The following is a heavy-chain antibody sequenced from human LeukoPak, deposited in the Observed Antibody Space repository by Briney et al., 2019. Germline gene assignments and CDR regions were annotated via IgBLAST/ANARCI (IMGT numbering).Heavy chain of an antibody. CDR1: GGSISSYY. J-gene: IGHJ5*02. CDR2: IYHSGST. D-gene: IGHD5-12*01. V-gene: IGHV4-59*01. Sequence: SETLSLTCTVSGGSISSYYWSWIRQPPGKGLEWIGYIYHSGSTNYNPSLKSRVTISVDTSKNQFSLKLSSVTAADTAVYYCARDGRSGYEDLWGPGTLVTVSS. CDR3: ARDGRSGYEDL.